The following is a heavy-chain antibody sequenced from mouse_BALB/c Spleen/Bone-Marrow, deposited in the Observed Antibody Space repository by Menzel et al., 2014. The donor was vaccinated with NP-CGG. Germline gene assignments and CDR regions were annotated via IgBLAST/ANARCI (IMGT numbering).Heavy chain of an antibody. D-gene: IGHD1-1*01. CDR3: ARLGYYGAMDY. V-gene: IGHV4-1*02. CDR1: GFDFSRYW. J-gene: IGHJ4*01. CDR2: INPDSSTI. Sequence: EVNVVESGGGLVQPGGSLKLSCAASGFDFSRYWMSWVRQAPGKGLEWIGEINPDSSTINYTPSLKDKFIISRDNAKNTPYLQMSKVRSEDTALYYCARLGYYGAMDYWGQGTSVTVTS.